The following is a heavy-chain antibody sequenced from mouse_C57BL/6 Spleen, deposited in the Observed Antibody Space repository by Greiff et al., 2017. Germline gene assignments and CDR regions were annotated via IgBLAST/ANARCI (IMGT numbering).Heavy chain of an antibody. D-gene: IGHD1-1*01. CDR2: ISSGGDYI. Sequence: EVKLMESGEGLVKPGGSLKLSCAASGFTFSSYAMSWVRQTPEKRLEWVAYISSGGDYIYYADTVKGRFTISKDNARNTLYLQMSSLKSEDTAMYYCTRGITTVVPYCDVWGTGTTVTVSS. J-gene: IGHJ1*03. V-gene: IGHV5-9-1*02. CDR1: GFTFSSYA. CDR3: TRGITTVVPYCDV.